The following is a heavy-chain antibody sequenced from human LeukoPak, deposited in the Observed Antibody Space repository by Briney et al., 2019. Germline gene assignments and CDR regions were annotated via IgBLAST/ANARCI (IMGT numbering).Heavy chain of an antibody. V-gene: IGHV1-69*06. CDR3: ARAVTMVRGVIMDYYYGMDV. J-gene: IGHJ6*04. CDR1: GGTFSSYA. CDR2: IIPIFGTA. Sequence: GASVKVSCKASGGTFSSYAISWVRQAPGQGLEWMGGIIPIFGTANYARKFQGRVTITADKSTSTAYMELSSLRSEDTAVYYCARAVTMVRGVIMDYYYGMDVWGKGTTVTVSS. D-gene: IGHD3-10*01.